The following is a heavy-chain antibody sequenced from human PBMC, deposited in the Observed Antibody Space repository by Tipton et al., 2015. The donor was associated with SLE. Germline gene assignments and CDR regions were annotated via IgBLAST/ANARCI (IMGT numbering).Heavy chain of an antibody. D-gene: IGHD6-13*01. CDR3: ARGVAAAGMGFDY. CDR2: IYYSGST. Sequence: RSLRLSCTVSGGSISSGDYYWSWIRQPPGKGLEWIGYIYYSGSTYYNPSLKSRVTISVDTSKNQFSLKLSSVTAADTAVYYCARGVAAAGMGFDYWGQGTLVTVSS. CDR1: GGSISSGDYY. V-gene: IGHV4-30-4*01. J-gene: IGHJ4*02.